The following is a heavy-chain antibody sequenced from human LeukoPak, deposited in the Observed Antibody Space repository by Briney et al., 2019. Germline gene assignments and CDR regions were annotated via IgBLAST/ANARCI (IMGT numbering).Heavy chain of an antibody. V-gene: IGHV4-39*02. D-gene: IGHD1-1*01. CDR1: GGSISSISSNNYH. CDR2: IYYSGST. J-gene: IGHJ4*02. Sequence: SETLSLTCIVSGGSISSISSNNYHWGWIRQPPGKGLEWIGSIYYSGSTYYNPSLKSRVTISVDTSKNQFSLKLSSVTAADTAVYYCAREPNNWNANPDYWGQGTLVTVSS. CDR3: AREPNNWNANPDY.